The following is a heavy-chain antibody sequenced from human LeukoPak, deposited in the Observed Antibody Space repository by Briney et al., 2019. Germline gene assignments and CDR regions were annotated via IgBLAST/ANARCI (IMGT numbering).Heavy chain of an antibody. Sequence: GGSLRLSCTASGFIFSSYSMNWVRQAPGKGLEWVSSISSSSSYIYYADSVKGRFTISRDNAKNSLYLQMNSLRAEDTAVYYCARGFTMVRGIPPYYYGMDVWGQGTTVTVSS. CDR1: GFIFSSYS. D-gene: IGHD3-10*01. CDR2: ISSSSSYI. J-gene: IGHJ6*02. CDR3: ARGFTMVRGIPPYYYGMDV. V-gene: IGHV3-21*01.